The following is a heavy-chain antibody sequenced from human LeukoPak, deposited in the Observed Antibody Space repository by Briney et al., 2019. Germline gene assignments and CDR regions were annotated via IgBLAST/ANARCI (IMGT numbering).Heavy chain of an antibody. D-gene: IGHD4-17*01. Sequence: PSETLSLTCTVSGGSIGSYYWSWIRQPPGKGLEWIGYIYYSGSTNYNPSLKSRVTISVETSKNQFSLKLGSVTAADTAVYYCARSRQEGYGDYELDYYYGMDVWGQGTTVTVSS. J-gene: IGHJ6*02. V-gene: IGHV4-59*01. CDR3: ARSRQEGYGDYELDYYYGMDV. CDR1: GGSIGSYY. CDR2: IYYSGST.